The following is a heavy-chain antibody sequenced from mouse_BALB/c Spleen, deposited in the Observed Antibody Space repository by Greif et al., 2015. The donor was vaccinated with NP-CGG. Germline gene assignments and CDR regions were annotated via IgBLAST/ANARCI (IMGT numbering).Heavy chain of an antibody. J-gene: IGHJ2*01. Sequence: VESGGGLVKPGGSLKLSCAASGFTFSSYAMSWVRQTPEKRLEWVASISSGGSTYYPDSVKGRFTISRDNARNILYLQMSSLRSEDTAMYYCARAIYYDYERVGYFDYWGQGTTLTVSS. CDR2: ISSGGST. CDR1: GFTFSSYA. CDR3: ARAIYYDYERVGYFDY. D-gene: IGHD2-4*01. V-gene: IGHV5-6-5*01.